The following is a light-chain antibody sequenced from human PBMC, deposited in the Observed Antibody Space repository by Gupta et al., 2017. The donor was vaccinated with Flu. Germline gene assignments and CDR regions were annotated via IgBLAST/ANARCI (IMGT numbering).Light chain of an antibody. CDR2: EVS. Sequence: QSALTQPASVSGSPGPSITISCTGTSSDVGGTNYVSWYQQHPGKAPKLMICEVSNRPSGVADRFSGSKSGNTASLTISGLRAEDEGDYYGSSKTSSSALVFGGGTRLTVL. CDR1: SSDVGGTNY. CDR3: SSKTSSSALV. V-gene: IGLV2-14*01. J-gene: IGLJ3*02.